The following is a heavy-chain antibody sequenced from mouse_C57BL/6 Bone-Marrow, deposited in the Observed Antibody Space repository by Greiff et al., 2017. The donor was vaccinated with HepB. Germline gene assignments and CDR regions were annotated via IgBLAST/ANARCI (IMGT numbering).Heavy chain of an antibody. D-gene: IGHD2-1*01. CDR1: GFTFSSYA. J-gene: IGHJ1*03. CDR2: ISSGGDYI. V-gene: IGHV5-9-1*02. CDR3: TREDYGNYEYFDV. Sequence: EVKVVESGEGLVKPGGSLKLSCAASGFTFSSYAMSWVRQTPEKRLEWVAYISSGGDYIYYADTVKGRFTISRDNARNTLYLQMSSLKSEDTAMYYCTREDYGNYEYFDVWGTGTTVTVSS.